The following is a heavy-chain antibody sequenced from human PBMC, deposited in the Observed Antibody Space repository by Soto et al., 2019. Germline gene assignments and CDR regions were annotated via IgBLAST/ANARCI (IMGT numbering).Heavy chain of an antibody. D-gene: IGHD3-16*01. CDR2: ISYDGSNK. Sequence: QVQLVESGGGVVQPGRSLRLSCAASGFTFSSYGMHWVRQAPGKGLEWVAVISYDGSNKYYADSVKDRFTISRDNSKNTLYLQMNSLRAEDTAVYYCASGEVMPDYWGQGTLVTVSS. J-gene: IGHJ4*02. CDR3: ASGEVMPDY. CDR1: GFTFSSYG. V-gene: IGHV3-30*03.